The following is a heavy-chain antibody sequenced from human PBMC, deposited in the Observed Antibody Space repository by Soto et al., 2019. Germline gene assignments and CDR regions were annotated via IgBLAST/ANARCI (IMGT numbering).Heavy chain of an antibody. V-gene: IGHV4-30-4*01. CDR2: IYNSGIT. D-gene: IGHD6-13*01. Sequence: PSETLSLTCTVSGGSISSGDYSWSWVRQSPGKGLEWIGHIYNSGITYYNPSLKSRVVISIDTSRNQFSLRLNSVTAADRAVYYCARRREIIAAAGTYYYYYMDVWGKGTTVTVSS. CDR1: GGSISSGDYS. CDR3: ARRREIIAAAGTYYYYYMDV. J-gene: IGHJ6*03.